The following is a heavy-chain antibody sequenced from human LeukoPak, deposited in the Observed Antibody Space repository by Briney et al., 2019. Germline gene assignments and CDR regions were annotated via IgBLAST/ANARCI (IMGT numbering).Heavy chain of an antibody. CDR3: ARHLYFEDSSGYYSYSFDY. CDR2: IYYSGST. V-gene: IGHV4-59*08. Sequence: SETLSLTCTVSGGSISSYYWSWIRQPPGKGLEWIGYIYYSGSTNYNPSLKSRVTISVDTSKNQFSLKLSSVTAADRAVYYCARHLYFEDSSGYYSYSFDYWGQGTLVTVSS. CDR1: GGSISSYY. J-gene: IGHJ4*02. D-gene: IGHD3-22*01.